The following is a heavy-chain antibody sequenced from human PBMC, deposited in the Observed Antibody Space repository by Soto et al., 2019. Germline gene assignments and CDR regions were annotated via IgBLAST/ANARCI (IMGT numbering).Heavy chain of an antibody. CDR2: IYHSGSI. V-gene: IGHV4-30-2*01. J-gene: IGHJ6*02. CDR1: DGYISSGGYS. D-gene: IGHD3-3*01. Sequence: PSETPSLPCAVSDGYISSGGYSWSWISQPPGKGLEVIGYIYHSGSIYYNPSITRRVTIAVDRSKNQFSLKLSSVTAADTAVYYCDRVTAYYDFWSGYYTLGGMDVWGQGTTVTVSS. CDR3: DRVTAYYDFWSGYYTLGGMDV.